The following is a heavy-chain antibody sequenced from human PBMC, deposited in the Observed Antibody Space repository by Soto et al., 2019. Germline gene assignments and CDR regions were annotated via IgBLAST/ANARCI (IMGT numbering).Heavy chain of an antibody. CDR1: GYTFTSYY. D-gene: IGHD3-3*01. Sequence: ASVKVSCKASGYTFTSYYMHWVRQAPGQGLEWMGIINPSGGSTSYAQKFQGRVTMTRDTSTSTVYMELSSLRSEDTAVYYCAREILSLEQPGQVRDAFDIWGQGTMVTVSS. CDR3: AREILSLEQPGQVRDAFDI. CDR2: INPSGGST. J-gene: IGHJ3*02. V-gene: IGHV1-46*01.